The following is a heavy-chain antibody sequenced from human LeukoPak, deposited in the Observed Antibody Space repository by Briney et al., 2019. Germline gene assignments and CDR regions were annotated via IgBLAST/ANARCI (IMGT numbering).Heavy chain of an antibody. CDR3: ARGATRSWFDP. Sequence: GSLRLSCAASGFTFSSYGMHWVRQAPGKGLEWVAVISYDGSNKYYADSVKGRFTISRDNSKNTLYLQMNSLRAEDTAVYYCARGATRSWFDPWGQGTLVTVSS. V-gene: IGHV3-30*03. D-gene: IGHD2-15*01. CDR2: ISYDGSNK. J-gene: IGHJ5*02. CDR1: GFTFSSYG.